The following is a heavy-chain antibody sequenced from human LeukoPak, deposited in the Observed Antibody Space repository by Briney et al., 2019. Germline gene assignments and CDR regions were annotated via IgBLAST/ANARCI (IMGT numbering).Heavy chain of an antibody. V-gene: IGHV4-59*01. CDR1: GGSISSYY. CDR3: ARGEFGVYSYGIYYYYYYMDV. J-gene: IGHJ6*03. Sequence: SETLSLTCTVSGGSISSYYWSWIQQPPGKGLEWIGYIYYSGSTNYNPSLKSRVTISVDTSKNQFSLKLSSVTAADTAVYYCARGEFGVYSYGIYYYYYYMDVWGKGTTVTVSS. D-gene: IGHD5-18*01. CDR2: IYYSGST.